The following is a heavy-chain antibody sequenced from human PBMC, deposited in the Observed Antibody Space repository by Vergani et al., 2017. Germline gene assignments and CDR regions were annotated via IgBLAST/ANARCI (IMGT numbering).Heavy chain of an antibody. D-gene: IGHD1-1*01. CDR2: ISTSGCT. Sequence: QVQLQESCPGLVRPSQTLSLTFTVSGGSISSGPPYWTWIRQPAGKGLEWIGRISTSGCTNYNPSRKSRVTMSVDTSKNQFSLKLSSVTAADAAVYYCARHGTTGTARDWGQGTLVAVSS. J-gene: IGHJ4*02. V-gene: IGHV4-61*02. CDR1: GGSISSGPPY. CDR3: ARHGTTGTARD.